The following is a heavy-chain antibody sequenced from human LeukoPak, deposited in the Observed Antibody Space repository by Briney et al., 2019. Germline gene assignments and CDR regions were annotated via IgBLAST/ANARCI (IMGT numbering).Heavy chain of an antibody. Sequence: ASVKVSCKASGYTLTVYYIHWVRQAPGQGLEWMGRINPNSGDTNFAQKFQGRVTMTRDTSTSTVYMELSSLRSEDTAVYYCARPDYDILTGYLAQLMIWGQGTMVTVSS. CDR1: GYTLTVYY. CDR3: ARPDYDILTGYLAQLMI. CDR2: INPNSGDT. D-gene: IGHD3-9*01. J-gene: IGHJ3*02. V-gene: IGHV1-2*06.